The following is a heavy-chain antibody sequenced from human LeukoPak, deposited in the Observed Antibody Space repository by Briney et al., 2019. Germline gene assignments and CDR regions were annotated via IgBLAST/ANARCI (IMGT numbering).Heavy chain of an antibody. Sequence: SVTVSCKPSGGTFFSYAISWVRQAPGQGLEWMGRIIPVLHITTYAQKFQGRVSITANRSTNTVYMKLSSLTSEDTVVYYCAREPGRPGYYYGMDVWGQGTTVTVSS. CDR2: IIPVLHIT. D-gene: IGHD2-2*01. CDR1: GGTFFSYA. CDR3: AREPGRPGYYYGMDV. J-gene: IGHJ6*02. V-gene: IGHV1-69*04.